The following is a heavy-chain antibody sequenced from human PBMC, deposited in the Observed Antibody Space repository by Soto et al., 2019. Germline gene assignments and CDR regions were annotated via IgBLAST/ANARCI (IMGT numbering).Heavy chain of an antibody. Sequence: PSETLSLTCAVSGGSISSGGYSWSWIRQPPGKGLEWIGYMYHSGSTYYNPSLKSRVTISIDRSKNQFSLKLSSVTAADTAVYYCTGAYYDIDGYILVPWGQGSPVTVSS. V-gene: IGHV4-30-2*01. CDR1: GGSISSGGYS. D-gene: IGHD3-22*01. CDR3: TGAYYDIDGYILVP. CDR2: MYHSGST. J-gene: IGHJ5*02.